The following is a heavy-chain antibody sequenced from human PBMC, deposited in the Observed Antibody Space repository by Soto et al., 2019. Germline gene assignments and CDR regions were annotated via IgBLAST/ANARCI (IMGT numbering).Heavy chain of an antibody. CDR2: IYHGGAT. Sequence: SETLSLTCTVPGGSLRSGSYYCSCIRQPPGKGLEWIGYIYHGGATTYNASLKSRVTISVDTSKNQFFLKVNSVTAADTAVYFCARDSSGRHDYWGQGTPVTVSS. CDR1: GGSLRSGSYY. V-gene: IGHV4-61*01. CDR3: ARDSSGRHDY. J-gene: IGHJ4*02. D-gene: IGHD3-22*01.